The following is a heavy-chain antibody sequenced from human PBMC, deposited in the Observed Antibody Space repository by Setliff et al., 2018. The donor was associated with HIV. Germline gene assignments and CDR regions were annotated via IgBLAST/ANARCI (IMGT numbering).Heavy chain of an antibody. Sequence: SVKVSCKASGFTFTSSAVQWVRQARGQRLEWIGWIVVGSGNTNYAQKFQERVTITRDMPTSTAYMELSSVIAADTAVYYCARIFGDQGYYYGMDVWGQGTTVTVSS. J-gene: IGHJ6*02. CDR3: ARIFGDQGYYYGMDV. V-gene: IGHV1-58*01. CDR1: GFTFTSSA. CDR2: IVVGSGNT. D-gene: IGHD3-3*01.